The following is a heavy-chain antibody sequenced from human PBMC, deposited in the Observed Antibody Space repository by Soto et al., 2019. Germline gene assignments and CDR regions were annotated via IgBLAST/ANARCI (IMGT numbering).Heavy chain of an antibody. Sequence: GGSLRLSCAASGFTFSSYEMNWVRQAPGKGLEWVSYISSSGSTIYYADSVKGRFTIPRDNAKNSLYLQMNSLRAEDTAVYYCARDGGYSGYDSMTGIQYYYYYGMDVWGQGTTVTVSS. CDR3: ARDGGYSGYDSMTGIQYYYYYGMDV. V-gene: IGHV3-48*03. CDR1: GFTFSSYE. CDR2: ISSSGSTI. J-gene: IGHJ6*02. D-gene: IGHD5-12*01.